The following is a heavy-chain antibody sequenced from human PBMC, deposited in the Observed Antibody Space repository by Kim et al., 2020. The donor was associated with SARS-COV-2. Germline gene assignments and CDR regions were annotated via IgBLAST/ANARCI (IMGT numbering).Heavy chain of an antibody. CDR3: ARDQSHRRLPD. CDR1: GFPFNSYG. CDR2: ISYDGSYK. Sequence: GGSLRLSCEAFGFPFNSYGFHWVRQAPGKGLEWVAFISYDGSYKYHSASLRGRFAISRDNSKSTLFLQMTSLSEEDTAVYYCARDQSHRRLPDWGQGTRVTVSS. V-gene: IGHV3-30*05. J-gene: IGHJ1*01.